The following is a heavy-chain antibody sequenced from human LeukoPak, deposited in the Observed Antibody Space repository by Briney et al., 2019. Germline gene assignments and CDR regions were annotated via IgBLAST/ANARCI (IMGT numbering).Heavy chain of an antibody. CDR3: ARGYSGYVSGFDY. Sequence: GGSLKISCKASGYSFNDYWIAWVRQMTGKGLEWMGIISPADSGTRYSPSFQGQVTISADKSISTAYLQWSSLKASDTAMYYCARGYSGYVSGFDYWGQGTPVTVSS. CDR2: ISPADSGT. V-gene: IGHV5-51*01. J-gene: IGHJ4*02. D-gene: IGHD5-12*01. CDR1: GYSFNDYW.